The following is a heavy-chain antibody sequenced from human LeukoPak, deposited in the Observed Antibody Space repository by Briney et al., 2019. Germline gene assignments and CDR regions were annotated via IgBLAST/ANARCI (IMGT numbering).Heavy chain of an antibody. D-gene: IGHD6-13*01. CDR3: ARGIDQGIAAAGTDYYYYMDV. CDR1: GYTFTSYD. J-gene: IGHJ6*03. CDR2: MNPNSGNT. Sequence: GASVKVSCKASGYTFTSYDINWVRQATGQGLEWMGWMNPNSGNTGYAQKFQGRVTMTRNTSISTAYMELSSLRSEDTAVYYCARGIDQGIAAAGTDYYYYMDVWGKGTTVTVSS. V-gene: IGHV1-8*01.